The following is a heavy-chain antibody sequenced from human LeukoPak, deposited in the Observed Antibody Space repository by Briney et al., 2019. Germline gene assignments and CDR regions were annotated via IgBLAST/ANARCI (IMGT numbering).Heavy chain of an antibody. CDR1: GYTFTSYD. D-gene: IGHD2-2*01. Sequence: GASVKVSCKASGYTFTSYDINWVRQATGQGLEWMGWMNPNSGNTGYAQRFQGRVTLTRNTSMSTAYMELSSLRSEDTAVYYCARAFARDIVVVPAAHLDYWGQGTLVTVSS. J-gene: IGHJ4*02. CDR2: MNPNSGNT. CDR3: ARAFARDIVVVPAAHLDY. V-gene: IGHV1-8*01.